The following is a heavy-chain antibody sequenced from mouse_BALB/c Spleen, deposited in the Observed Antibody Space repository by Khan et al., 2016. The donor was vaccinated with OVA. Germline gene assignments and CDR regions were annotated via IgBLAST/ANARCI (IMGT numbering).Heavy chain of an antibody. Sequence: QVQLQQSGAELVRPGVSLKISCKGSGYTFTDFPMHWVKQSHAKNLEWIGVVSTNYGDATYNQKFTGKATMTVDKSSSTAYMELARLTSEDSAIYSLARGGGGDRFAYWGQGTLVTVSA. V-gene: IGHV1S137*01. CDR2: VSTNYGDA. J-gene: IGHJ3*01. CDR1: GYTFTDFP. CDR3: ARGGGGDRFAY.